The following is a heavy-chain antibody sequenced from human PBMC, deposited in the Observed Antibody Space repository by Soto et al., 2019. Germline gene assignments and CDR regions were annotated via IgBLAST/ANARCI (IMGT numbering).Heavy chain of an antibody. D-gene: IGHD3-3*01. Sequence: SETLSLTCAVYGGSFSGYYWSWIRQPPGKGLEWIGEINHSGSTNYNPSLKSRVTISVDTSKNQFSLKLSSVTAADTAVYYCAKAGTYYDFWSGYRNAFDIWGQGTMVTVSS. CDR3: AKAGTYYDFWSGYRNAFDI. J-gene: IGHJ3*02. V-gene: IGHV4-34*01. CDR2: INHSGST. CDR1: GGSFSGYY.